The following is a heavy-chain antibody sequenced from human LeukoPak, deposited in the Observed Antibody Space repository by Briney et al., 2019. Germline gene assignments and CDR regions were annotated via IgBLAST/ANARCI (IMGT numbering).Heavy chain of an antibody. V-gene: IGHV4-59*01. D-gene: IGHD3-10*02. J-gene: IGHJ4*02. CDR1: GGSISNYY. CDR2: IYYSGST. CDR3: ARLFPRSYYFDY. Sequence: PSETLSLTCTVSGGSISNYYWSWIRQPPGKGLEWIGYIYYSGSTNYNPSLKSRVTISLDTSKNLFSLKLNSVTAADTAVYYCARLFPRSYYFDYWGQGTLVTASS.